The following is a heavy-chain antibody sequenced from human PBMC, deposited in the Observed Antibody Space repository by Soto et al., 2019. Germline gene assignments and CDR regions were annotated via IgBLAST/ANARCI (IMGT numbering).Heavy chain of an antibody. V-gene: IGHV3-33*08. D-gene: IGHD3-10*01. CDR3: ARDNRHYFGSGSYPFDY. J-gene: IGHJ4*02. Sequence: QVQLVESGGGVVQPGRSLRLSCGASGFTFSNYAMHWVRQAPGKGLEWVAVIWSDGTKKYYADSVKGRFTTSRDNSNNTLYLQMSSLRAEDTAVYFCARDNRHYFGSGSYPFDYWGQGTLVTVSS. CDR2: IWSDGTKK. CDR1: GFTFSNYA.